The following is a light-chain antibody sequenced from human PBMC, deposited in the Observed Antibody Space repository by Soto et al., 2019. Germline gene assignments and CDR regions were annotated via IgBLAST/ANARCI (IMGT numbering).Light chain of an antibody. V-gene: IGLV1-44*01. CDR3: AAWDGSLNRPV. CDR1: GSNIGSDT. CDR2: SNN. J-gene: IGLJ2*01. Sequence: QSVLTQPPSASGTPGQRVTISCSGSGSNIGSDTVNWYQQLPGTAPKLLIYSNNQRPSGVPDRFSGSKSGTSASLAISGLQSEDEADYYCAAWDGSLNRPVFGGGTKLTV.